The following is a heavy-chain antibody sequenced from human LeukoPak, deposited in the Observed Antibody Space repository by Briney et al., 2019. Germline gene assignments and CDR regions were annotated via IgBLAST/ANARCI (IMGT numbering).Heavy chain of an antibody. CDR2: MNPNSGNT. Sequence: ASVKVSCKASGYTFTSYDINWVRQATGQGLEWMGWMNPNSGNTGYAQKFQGRVTMTRNTSISTAYMELGSLRSEDTAVYYCARDVRDYSSSYDYWGQGTLVTVSS. V-gene: IGHV1-8*01. J-gene: IGHJ4*02. D-gene: IGHD6-6*01. CDR3: ARDVRDYSSSYDY. CDR1: GYTFTSYD.